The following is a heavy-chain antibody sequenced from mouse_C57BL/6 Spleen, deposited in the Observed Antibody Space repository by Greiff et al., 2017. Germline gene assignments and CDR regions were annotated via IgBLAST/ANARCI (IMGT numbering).Heavy chain of an antibody. CDR1: GYTFTSYW. D-gene: IGHD1-1*01. CDR3: ARSNYGSRFAY. J-gene: IGHJ3*01. CDR2: IYPSDSET. Sequence: QVQLQQPGAELVRPGSSVKLSCKASGYTFTSYWMDWVKQRPGQGLEWIGNIYPSDSETHYNQKFKDKATLTVDKSSSTAYMQLSSLTSEDSAVYYCARSNYGSRFAYWCQGTLVTVSA. V-gene: IGHV1-61*01.